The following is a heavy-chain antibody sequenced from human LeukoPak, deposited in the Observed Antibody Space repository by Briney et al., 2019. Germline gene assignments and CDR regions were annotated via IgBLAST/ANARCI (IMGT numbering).Heavy chain of an antibody. Sequence: ASVKVSCKASGYTFTSYDINWVRQATGQGLEWMGWMNPNSGNTGYAQKFQGRVTMTRNTSISTAYMELSSLRSEDTAVYYCARGGYSNIDYYYYGMDVWGQGTTVTVSS. J-gene: IGHJ6*02. CDR3: ARGGYSNIDYYYYGMDV. CDR1: GYTFTSYD. V-gene: IGHV1-8*01. D-gene: IGHD4-4*01. CDR2: MNPNSGNT.